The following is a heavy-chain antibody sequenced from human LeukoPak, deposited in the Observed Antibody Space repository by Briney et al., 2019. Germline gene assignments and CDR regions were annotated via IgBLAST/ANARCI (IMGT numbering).Heavy chain of an antibody. Sequence: GRSLRLPCAASGFTFSSYGMHWVRQAPGKGXXWVAVISYDGSNKYYADSVKGRFTISRDNSKNTLYLQMNSLRAEDTAVYYCAKGWRSYGMDVWGQGTTVTVSS. V-gene: IGHV3-30*18. CDR1: GFTFSSYG. CDR2: ISYDGSNK. J-gene: IGHJ6*02. CDR3: AKGWRSYGMDV. D-gene: IGHD2-15*01.